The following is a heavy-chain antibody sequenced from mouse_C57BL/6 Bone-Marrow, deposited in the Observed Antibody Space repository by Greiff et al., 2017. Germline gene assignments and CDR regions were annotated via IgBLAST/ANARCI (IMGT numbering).Heavy chain of an antibody. J-gene: IGHJ4*01. CDR3: ARQDYPYAMDY. V-gene: IGHV5-17*01. CDR1: GFTFSDYG. D-gene: IGHD5-5*01. Sequence: EVQRVESGGGLVKPGGSLKLSCAASGFTFSDYGMHWVRQAPEKGLEWVAYISSGSSTIYYADTVKGRFTISRDNAKNTLFLQMTSLRSEDTAMYYCARQDYPYAMDYWGQGTSVTVSS. CDR2: ISSGSSTI.